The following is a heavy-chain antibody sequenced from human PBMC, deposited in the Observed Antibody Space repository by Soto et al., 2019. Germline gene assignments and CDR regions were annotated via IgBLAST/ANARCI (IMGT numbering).Heavy chain of an antibody. CDR2: ISAYNGNT. CDR1: GYTFTSYG. D-gene: IGHD1-26*01. Sequence: ASVKVSCKASGYTFTSYGISWVRQAPGQGLERMGWISAYNGNTNYAQKLQGRVTMTTDTSTGTAYMELRSLRSDDTAVYYCARDKLVGATRGPYFDYWGQGTLVTVSS. V-gene: IGHV1-18*01. J-gene: IGHJ4*02. CDR3: ARDKLVGATRGPYFDY.